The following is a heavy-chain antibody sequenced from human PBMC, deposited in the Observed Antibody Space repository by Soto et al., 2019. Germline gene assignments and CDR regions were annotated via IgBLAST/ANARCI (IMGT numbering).Heavy chain of an antibody. CDR3: ARGSRDITMIVVVNTGVDY. V-gene: IGHV3-33*01. J-gene: IGHJ4*02. CDR2: IWYDGSNK. Sequence: GGSLRLSCAASGFTFSSYGMHWVRQAPGKGLEWVAVIWYDGSNKYYADSVKGRFTISRDNSKNTLYLQINSLRAEDTAVYYCARGSRDITMIVVVNTGVDYWGQGTLVTVSS. CDR1: GFTFSSYG. D-gene: IGHD3-22*01.